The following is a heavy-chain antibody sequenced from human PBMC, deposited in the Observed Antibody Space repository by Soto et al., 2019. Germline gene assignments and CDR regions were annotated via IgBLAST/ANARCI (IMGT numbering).Heavy chain of an antibody. V-gene: IGHV3-15*07. D-gene: IGHD6-13*01. CDR1: GFTFSNAW. J-gene: IGHJ4*02. Sequence: PGGSLRLSCAASGFTFSNAWMNWVRQAPGKGLEWVGRIKSKTDGGTTDYAAPVKGRFTISRDDSKNTLYLQMNSLKTEDTAVYYCTTEDDSSSWYVSFDYWGQGTLVTVSS. CDR3: TTEDDSSSWYVSFDY. CDR2: IKSKTDGGTT.